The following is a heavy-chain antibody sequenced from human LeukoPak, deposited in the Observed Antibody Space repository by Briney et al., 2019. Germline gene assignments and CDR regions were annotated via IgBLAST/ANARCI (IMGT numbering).Heavy chain of an antibody. D-gene: IGHD3/OR15-3a*01. V-gene: IGHV4-59*01. Sequence: SETLSLTCTVSGGSISSYYWSWVRQPPGKGLEWIGYVHYSGSTKYNPSLKSRVTISVDTSKNQFSLKLSSVTAADTAVYYCARGRDWTHGDYWGQGTLVTVSS. CDR2: VHYSGST. J-gene: IGHJ4*02. CDR1: GGSISSYY. CDR3: ARGRDWTHGDY.